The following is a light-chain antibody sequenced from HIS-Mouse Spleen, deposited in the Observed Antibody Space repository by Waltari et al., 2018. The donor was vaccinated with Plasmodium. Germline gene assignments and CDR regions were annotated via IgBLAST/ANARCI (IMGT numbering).Light chain of an antibody. CDR3: MQGTHWPLT. V-gene: IGKV2-30*02. CDR1: QSLVHRDGNTY. CDR2: NVS. Sequence: DVVMTQSPLSLPVTLGQPASISCRSSQSLVHRDGNTYLNWFQQRPGQSPRRLIYNVSNRDSGVPDRFSGSGSGTDFTLKISRVEAEDVGVYYCMQGTHWPLTFGGGTKVEIK. J-gene: IGKJ4*01.